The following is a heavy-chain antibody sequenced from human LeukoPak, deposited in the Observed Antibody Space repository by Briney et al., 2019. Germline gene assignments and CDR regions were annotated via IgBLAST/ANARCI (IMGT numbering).Heavy chain of an antibody. V-gene: IGHV4-59*11. Sequence: SETLSLTCTVSGASINSHYWSWIRQPPGKGLEWIAYIYYSGSTSYNPSFKSRVTMSVDTSKNQFSLRLKSVNAADTAVYYCARVTLSLGPFDYWGQGTLVTVSS. CDR1: GASINSHY. CDR2: IYYSGST. CDR3: ARVTLSLGPFDY. J-gene: IGHJ4*02. D-gene: IGHD2/OR15-2a*01.